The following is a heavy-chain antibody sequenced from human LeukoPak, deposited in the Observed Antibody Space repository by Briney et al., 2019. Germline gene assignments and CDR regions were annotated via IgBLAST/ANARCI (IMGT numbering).Heavy chain of an antibody. D-gene: IGHD3-3*01. Sequence: ASVKVSCKESGYTFTTYYIHWVRQAPGQGLEWMGIINPVGGSTTYAHRFQGRLTMTRDTSTSTVYMELSSLRSEDTAVYYCARVNDFWSGYLDYWGQGTLVTVSS. CDR1: GYTFTTYY. J-gene: IGHJ4*02. V-gene: IGHV1-46*01. CDR3: ARVNDFWSGYLDY. CDR2: INPVGGST.